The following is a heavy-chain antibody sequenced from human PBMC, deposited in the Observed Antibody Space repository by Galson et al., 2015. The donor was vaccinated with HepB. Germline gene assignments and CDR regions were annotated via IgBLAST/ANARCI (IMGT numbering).Heavy chain of an antibody. CDR1: GYSFTSYW. CDR3: ARRGYYGSEQFAEIDY. V-gene: IGHV5-51*03. CDR2: IYPGDSDT. D-gene: IGHD3-10*01. J-gene: IGHJ4*02. Sequence: QSGAEVKKPGESLKISCKGSGYSFTSYWIGWVRQMPGKGLEWMGIIYPGDSDTRYSPSFQGQVTISADKSISTAYLQWSSLKASDTAMYYCARRGYYGSEQFAEIDYWGQGTLVTVSS.